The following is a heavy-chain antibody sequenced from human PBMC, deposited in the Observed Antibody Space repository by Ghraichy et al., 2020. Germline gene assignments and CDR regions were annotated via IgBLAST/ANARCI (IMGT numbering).Heavy chain of an antibody. CDR2: VYHSGST. J-gene: IGHJ5*02. CDR1: GGSISSSHW. CDR3: AQRIAVASNRRFDP. Sequence: SETLSLTCTVSGGSISSSHWWSWVRQPPGKGLEWIGDVYHSGSTNYSPTLYSRVSISVDKPKNQVSLTLTSVTAEDTAVSFCAQRIAVASNRRFDPWGQGTLVTVSS. D-gene: IGHD6-19*01. V-gene: IGHV4-4*02.